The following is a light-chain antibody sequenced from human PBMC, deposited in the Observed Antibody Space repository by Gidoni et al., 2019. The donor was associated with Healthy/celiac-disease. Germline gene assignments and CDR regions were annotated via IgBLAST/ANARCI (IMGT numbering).Light chain of an antibody. CDR2: DAS. CDR3: QQYNSYRT. V-gene: IGKV1-5*01. Sequence: DIQMTQSPSTLSAFVGDRVTITCRASQSISSWLAWYQQKPGKAPKLLIYDASSLESGVPSRFSGSGSGTEFTLTISSLQPDDFATYYCQQYNSYRTFXQXTKLEIK. CDR1: QSISSW. J-gene: IGKJ2*01.